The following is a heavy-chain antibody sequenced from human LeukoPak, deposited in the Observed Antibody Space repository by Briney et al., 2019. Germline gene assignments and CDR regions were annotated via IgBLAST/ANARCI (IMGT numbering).Heavy chain of an antibody. V-gene: IGHV3-30*18. CDR2: ISYDGSYK. Sequence: GGSLRLSCAASGFTFSSYGMHWVRQAPGKGLEWVAVISYDGSYKHDADSVKGRFTISRDNSKNTLYLQMNSLRAEDTAMYYCAKESDSAGACDFWGQGTLVTVSS. CDR3: AKESDSAGACDF. J-gene: IGHJ4*02. D-gene: IGHD2-21*02. CDR1: GFTFSSYG.